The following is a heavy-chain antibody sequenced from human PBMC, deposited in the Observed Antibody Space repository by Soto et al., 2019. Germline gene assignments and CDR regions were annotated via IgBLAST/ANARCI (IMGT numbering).Heavy chain of an antibody. D-gene: IGHD2-15*01. CDR2: ISYDGSNK. J-gene: IGHJ6*02. V-gene: IGHV3-30-3*01. CDR3: ARSMGVVVVAASPYYYGMYV. CDR1: GFTFSSYA. Sequence: QVQLVESGGGVVQPGRSLRLSCAASGFTFSSYAMHWVRQAPGKGLEWVAVISYDGSNKYYADSVKGRFTISRDNSKNTLYLQMNSLRAEDTAVYYCARSMGVVVVAASPYYYGMYVWGQGTTVTVSS.